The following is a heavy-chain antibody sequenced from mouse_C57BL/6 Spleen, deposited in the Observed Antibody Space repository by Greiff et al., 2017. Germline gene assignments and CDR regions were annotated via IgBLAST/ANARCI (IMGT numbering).Heavy chain of an antibody. Sequence: QVTLKVSGPGLLQPSQTLSMSCSFSGFSLSTFGMGVGWIRQPTGKGLVWLAHIWWDDDNYYNTAMKSRLTISKNTSKNQVFLKIANLDTADTATYYCARSHYPTGAMDYWGQGTSVTVSS. CDR3: ARSHYPTGAMDY. CDR1: GFSLSTFGMG. J-gene: IGHJ4*01. V-gene: IGHV8-8*01. D-gene: IGHD1-2*01. CDR2: IWWDDDN.